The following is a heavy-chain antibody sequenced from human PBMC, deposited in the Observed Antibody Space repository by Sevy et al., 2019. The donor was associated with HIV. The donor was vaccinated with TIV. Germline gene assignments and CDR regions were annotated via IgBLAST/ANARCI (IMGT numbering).Heavy chain of an antibody. V-gene: IGHV3-20*04. J-gene: IGHJ6*02. CDR1: GFTFDDYG. D-gene: IGHD4-17*01. Sequence: GGSLRLSCAASGFTFDDYGMIWVRQAPGKGLEWVSGINWNGGSTGYADSVKGRFTISRDNAKNSLYLQMNSLRAEDTALYYCARDPAGYGDYYYYGMDVWGQGTTVTVSS. CDR3: ARDPAGYGDYYYYGMDV. CDR2: INWNGGST.